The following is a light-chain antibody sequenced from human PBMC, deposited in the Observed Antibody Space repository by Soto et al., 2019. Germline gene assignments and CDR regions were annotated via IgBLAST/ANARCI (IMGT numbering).Light chain of an antibody. CDR1: QSVSSS. CDR2: GAS. V-gene: IGKV3-15*01. J-gene: IGKJ1*01. Sequence: DIVLSQSPGTLSVSPGERATLSCRASQSVSSSLAWYQQKPGQAPRLLIYGASTRATGIPARFSGRGSGTEFTLTISSLQSEDFAIYYCQQYNNWPLWTFGQGTKVDIK. CDR3: QQYNNWPLWT.